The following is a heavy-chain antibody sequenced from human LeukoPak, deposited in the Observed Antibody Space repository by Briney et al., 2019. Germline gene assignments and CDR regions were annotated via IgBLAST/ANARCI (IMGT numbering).Heavy chain of an antibody. CDR1: GLTFYDYG. J-gene: IGHJ4*02. Sequence: GGSLRLSCKDFGLTFYDYGMSWVRQVPGKGLERACGINWDGGNTHCADSVKGRFDISRDNAKNSLFLQMSSLRAEDTALYYCARDVSSNWYSFNFWGQGTQVTVTS. V-gene: IGHV3-20*04. CDR3: ARDVSSNWYSFNF. CDR2: INWDGGNT. D-gene: IGHD6-13*01.